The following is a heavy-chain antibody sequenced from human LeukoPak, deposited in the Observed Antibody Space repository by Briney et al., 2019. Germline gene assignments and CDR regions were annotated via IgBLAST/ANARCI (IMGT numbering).Heavy chain of an antibody. V-gene: IGHV1-69*13. CDR1: GGTFSSYA. CDR3: ASPARGYSYGPYYMDV. Sequence: ASVKVSCKASGGTFSSYAISWVRQAPGQGLEWMGGIIPIFGIANYAQKFQGRVTITADESTSTAYMELSSLRSEDTAVYYCASPARGYSYGPYYMDVWGKGTTVTVSS. D-gene: IGHD5-18*01. CDR2: IIPIFGIA. J-gene: IGHJ6*03.